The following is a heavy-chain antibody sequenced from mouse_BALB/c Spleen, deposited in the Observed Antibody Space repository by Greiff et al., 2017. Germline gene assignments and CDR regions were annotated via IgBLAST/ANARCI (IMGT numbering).Heavy chain of an antibody. Sequence: VKLMESGPGLVAPSQSLSITCTVSGFSLTSYGVHWVRQPPGKGLEWLGVIWAGGSTNYNSALMSRLSISKDNSKSQVFLKMNSLQTDDTAMYYCARTYYDYDRGFDYWGQGTTLTVSS. CDR3: ARTYYDYDRGFDY. V-gene: IGHV2-9*02. CDR2: IWAGGST. CDR1: GFSLTSYG. D-gene: IGHD2-4*01. J-gene: IGHJ2*01.